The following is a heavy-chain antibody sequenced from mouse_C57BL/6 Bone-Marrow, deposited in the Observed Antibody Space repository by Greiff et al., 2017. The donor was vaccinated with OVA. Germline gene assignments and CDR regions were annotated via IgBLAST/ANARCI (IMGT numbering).Heavy chain of an antibody. Sequence: VQLQQSGAELVRPGTSVKVSCKASGYAFTNYLIEWVKQRPGQGLEWIGVINPGSGGTNYNEKFKGKATLTADKSSSTAYMQLSSLTSEDSAVFFCARSGSTVIWYCDVWGTGTTVTVSS. V-gene: IGHV1-54*01. CDR3: ARSGSTVIWYCDV. D-gene: IGHD1-1*01. CDR2: INPGSGGT. CDR1: GYAFTNYL. J-gene: IGHJ1*03.